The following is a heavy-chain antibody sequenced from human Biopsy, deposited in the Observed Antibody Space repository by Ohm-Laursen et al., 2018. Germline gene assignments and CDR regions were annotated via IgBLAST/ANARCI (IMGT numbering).Heavy chain of an antibody. CDR3: ARGRRTSGWPYFAN. J-gene: IGHJ4*02. D-gene: IGHD6-19*01. CDR2: IYSGGNT. CDR1: GDSINNYY. V-gene: IGHV4-59*07. Sequence: SDTLSLTCTVSGDSINNYYWSWIRQPPGQGLEYIGFIYSGGNTNYNPSLQNRVTMSVDTSKNQFSLKLSSVIAADTAVYYCARGRRTSGWPYFANWGQGTLVIVSS.